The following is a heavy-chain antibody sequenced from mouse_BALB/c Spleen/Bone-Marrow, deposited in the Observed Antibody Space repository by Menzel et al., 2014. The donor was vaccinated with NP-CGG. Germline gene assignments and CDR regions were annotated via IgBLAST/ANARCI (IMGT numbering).Heavy chain of an antibody. D-gene: IGHD2-1*01. J-gene: IGHJ2*01. CDR2: TNPSTGYT. CDR1: GYTFTSYW. CDR3: ARSYGKNVDY. V-gene: IGHV1-7*01. Sequence: VQGVESGAELAKPGAPVKMSCKASGYTFTSYWMHWVKQRPGQGLEWIGNTNPSTGYTEYNQKFKDKATLTADKSSSTAYMQLNSLTSEDSAVYYCARSYGKNVDYWGQGTTLTVSS.